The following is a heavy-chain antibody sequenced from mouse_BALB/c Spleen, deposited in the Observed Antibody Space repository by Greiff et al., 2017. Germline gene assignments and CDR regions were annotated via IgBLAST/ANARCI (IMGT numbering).Heavy chain of an antibody. Sequence: VQLVESGPGLVQPSQSLSITCTVSGFSLTSYGVHWVRQSPGKGLEWLGVIWSGGSTDYNAAFISRLSISKDNSKSQVFFKMNSLQANDTAIYYCARNSYGYDGAWFAYWGQGTLVTVSA. CDR1: GFSLTSYG. CDR2: IWSGGST. D-gene: IGHD2-2*01. CDR3: ARNSYGYDGAWFAY. J-gene: IGHJ3*01. V-gene: IGHV2-2*02.